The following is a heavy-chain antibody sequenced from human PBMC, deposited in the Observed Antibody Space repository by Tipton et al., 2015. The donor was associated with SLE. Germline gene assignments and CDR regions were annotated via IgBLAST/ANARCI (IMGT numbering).Heavy chain of an antibody. Sequence: TLSLTCTVSGGSISSYYWSWIRQPPGKGLEWIGYIYYSESTNYNPSLKSRVTISVDTSKNQFSLKLSSVTAADTAVYYCARVPAVYYYYMDVWGKGTTVTVSS. V-gene: IGHV4-59*07. CDR1: GGSISSYY. D-gene: IGHD2-2*01. J-gene: IGHJ6*03. CDR2: IYYSEST. CDR3: ARVPAVYYYYMDV.